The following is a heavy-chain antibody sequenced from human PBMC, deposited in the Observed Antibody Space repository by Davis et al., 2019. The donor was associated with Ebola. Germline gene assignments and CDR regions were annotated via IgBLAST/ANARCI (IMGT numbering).Heavy chain of an antibody. J-gene: IGHJ4*02. CDR1: GFTFSTYA. CDR2: ISSSGGAP. Sequence: GESLKISCAASGFTFSTYAMGWVRQAPGKGLEWVSDISSSGGAPYYADSVKGRFTTFRDNPKNTLYLQMNSLRADDTAVYYCAKQRGVGAIDYDYWGRGTVVTVSS. CDR3: AKQRGVGAIDYDY. V-gene: IGHV3-23*01. D-gene: IGHD1-26*01.